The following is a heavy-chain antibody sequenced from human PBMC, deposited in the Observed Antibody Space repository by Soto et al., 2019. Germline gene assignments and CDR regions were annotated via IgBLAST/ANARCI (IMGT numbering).Heavy chain of an antibody. CDR2: IDPSDSYT. J-gene: IGHJ6*02. CDR3: ASEYYYDSSGYYGTAYYYGMDV. CDR1: GYSLTSYW. V-gene: IGHV5-10-1*01. D-gene: IGHD3-22*01. Sequence: GESLKISCKGSGYSLTSYWISWVRQMPGKGLEWMGRIDPSDSYTNYSPSFQGHVTISADKSISTAYLQWSSLKASDTAMYYCASEYYYDSSGYYGTAYYYGMDVWGQGTTVTVSS.